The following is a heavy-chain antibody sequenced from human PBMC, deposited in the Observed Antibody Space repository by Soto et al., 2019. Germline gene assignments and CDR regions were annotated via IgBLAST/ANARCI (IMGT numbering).Heavy chain of an antibody. CDR2: ISYDGSNK. CDR3: AKVLTGENSGDYVLWFDP. V-gene: IGHV3-30*18. D-gene: IGHD4-17*01. Sequence: VAVISYDGSNKSYADSLKGRFTISRDNSKNTLFLQMNSLRAEDTAVYYCAKVLTGENSGDYVLWFDPWGQGTLVTVSS. J-gene: IGHJ5*02.